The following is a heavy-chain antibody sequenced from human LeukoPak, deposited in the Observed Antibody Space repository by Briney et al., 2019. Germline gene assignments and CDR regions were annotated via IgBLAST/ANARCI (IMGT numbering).Heavy chain of an antibody. CDR3: ARGRRRTKIVADY. V-gene: IGHV4-34*01. D-gene: IGHD1-7*01. CDR2: INHSGST. J-gene: IGHJ4*02. CDR1: GGSFSGYY. Sequence: SETLSLTCAVYGGSFSGYYWSWIREPPGKGLEWMGEINHSGSTNYNPSLKRRVTISVDTSKNQSSLKLSSVTAAETAVYYCARGRRRTKIVADYWGQGTLVTVSS.